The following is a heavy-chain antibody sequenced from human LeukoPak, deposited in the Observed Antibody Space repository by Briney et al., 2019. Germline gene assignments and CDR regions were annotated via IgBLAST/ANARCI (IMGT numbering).Heavy chain of an antibody. J-gene: IGHJ4*01. V-gene: IGHV3-30*02. CDR3: ANLPYNWNTHFDDY. CDR2: VASDGNFR. D-gene: IGHD1-1*01. Sequence: PGGSLRLPCAASGFTFSYYGMHWVRQAPGKGLEWVAYVASDGNFRDYVDSVKGRFTVSRDNSKDTLYLQMDSLRTEDTGVYYCANLPYNWNTHFDDYWGHGTLVTVSS. CDR1: GFTFSYYG.